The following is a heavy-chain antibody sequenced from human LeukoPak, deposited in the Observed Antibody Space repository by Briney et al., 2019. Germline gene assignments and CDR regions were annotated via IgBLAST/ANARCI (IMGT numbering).Heavy chain of an antibody. Sequence: SQTLSLTCSVSGDSINSSTYCWSWIPQHPGQGLDWIRFSYYSGSADFNPSLKSRVTISVDTSRNQNSLKLSSVTAADTAVYYCARLQPYYYYSSGQGGSFHLWGQGTPVTVHS. CDR2: SYYSGSA. V-gene: IGHV4-31*03. CDR3: ARLQPYYYYSSGQGGSFHL. J-gene: IGHJ4*02. D-gene: IGHD3-22*01. CDR1: GDSINSSTYC.